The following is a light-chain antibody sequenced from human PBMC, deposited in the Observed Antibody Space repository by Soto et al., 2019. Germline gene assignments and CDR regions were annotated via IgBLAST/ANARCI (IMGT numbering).Light chain of an antibody. CDR3: QKSHNLPSP. V-gene: IGKV1-39*01. J-gene: IGKJ1*01. Sequence: DIQMTQSPSSLAASVGDRVTITCRASQSISTYLNWYQQKSGKAPKLLIFAASTLQSGVPSRVSGGGSGTDFTVTLNSLQTKDSAIYYCQKSHNLPSPCGRGTKVYIK. CDR1: QSISTY. CDR2: AAS.